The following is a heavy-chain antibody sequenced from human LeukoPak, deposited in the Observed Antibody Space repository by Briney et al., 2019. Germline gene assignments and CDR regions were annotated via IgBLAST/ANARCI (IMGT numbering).Heavy chain of an antibody. J-gene: IGHJ6*03. CDR3: ARRQIQRIVVVPAARTGPYYYYMDV. CDR1: GFTFSSYS. D-gene: IGHD2-2*01. CDR2: ISSSSSYI. Sequence: GGSLRLSCAASGFTFSSYSMNWVRQAPGEGLEWVSSISSSSSYIYYADSVKGRFTISRDNAKNSLYLQMNSLRAEDTAVYYCARRQIQRIVVVPAARTGPYYYYMDVWGKGTTVTVSS. V-gene: IGHV3-21*01.